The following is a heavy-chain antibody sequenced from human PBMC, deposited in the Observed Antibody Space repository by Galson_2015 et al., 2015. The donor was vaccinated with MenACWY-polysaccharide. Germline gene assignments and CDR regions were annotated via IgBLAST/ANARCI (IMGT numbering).Heavy chain of an antibody. CDR2: IRYDGSNK. J-gene: IGHJ3*02. CDR3: AKEGRRTAITRAGAFDI. V-gene: IGHV3-30*02. D-gene: IGHD5-18*01. Sequence: SLRLSCAASGFTFSSYGMHWVRQAPGKGLEWVAFIRYDGSNKYYADSVKGRFTISRDNSKNTLYLQMNSLRAEDTAVYYCAKEGRRTAITRAGAFDIWGQGTMIPVSS. CDR1: GFTFSSYG.